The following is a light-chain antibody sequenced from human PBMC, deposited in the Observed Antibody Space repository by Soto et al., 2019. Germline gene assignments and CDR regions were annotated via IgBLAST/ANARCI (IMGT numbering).Light chain of an antibody. V-gene: IGKV3-11*01. CDR2: DAS. CDR1: QSVTGNS. CDR3: QQRSNWIT. J-gene: IGKJ5*01. Sequence: EIVLTQSPVTLSLSPGERATLSCRASQSVTGNSLAWYQQKPGQAPRLLIYDASSRATGIPARFSGSGSGTDFTLTISSVEPEDFAVYYCQQRSNWITFGQGTRLEIK.